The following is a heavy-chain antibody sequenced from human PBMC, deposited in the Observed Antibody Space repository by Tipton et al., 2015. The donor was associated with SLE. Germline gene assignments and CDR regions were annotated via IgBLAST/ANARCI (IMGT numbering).Heavy chain of an antibody. CDR3: ATYWGYRFDH. J-gene: IGHJ4*02. CDR1: GGSISSICSY. CDR2: IYYRGTT. V-gene: IGHV4-39*07. D-gene: IGHD3-16*01. Sequence: TLSLTCTVSGGSISSICSYWGWIRQPPGKGLEWVASIYYRGTTYYSPSLKSRVTISVDASKNQFSLKLSSVTAADTAVYYCATYWGYRFDHWGQGALVTVSS.